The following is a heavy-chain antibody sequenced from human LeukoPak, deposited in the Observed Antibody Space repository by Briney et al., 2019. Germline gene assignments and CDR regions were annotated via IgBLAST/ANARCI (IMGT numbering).Heavy chain of an antibody. CDR1: RDFTDTYY. Sequence: SETLSLTCSVSRDFTDTYYWNWIRRLPGKRLKWIGYISYSGSTNYNPSLKSRATISIDRSKKQFSLRLTSVAAPDTAIYYCARANVYGGDPFDAFDIWGQGTMVDVSS. J-gene: IGHJ3*02. D-gene: IGHD2-21*02. V-gene: IGHV4-59*08. CDR3: ARANVYGGDPFDAFDI. CDR2: ISYSGST.